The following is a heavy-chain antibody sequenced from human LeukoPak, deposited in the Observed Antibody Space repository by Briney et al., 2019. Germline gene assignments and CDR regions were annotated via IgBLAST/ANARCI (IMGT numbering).Heavy chain of an antibody. CDR3: ARASRWFDP. V-gene: IGHV4-61*05. Sequence: SETLSLTCTVSGGSISSSSYYWGWIRRPPGKGLEWIGYIYYSGSTNYNPSLKSRVTISVDTSKNQFSLKLSSVTAADTAVYYCARASRWFDPWGQGTLVTVSS. CDR1: GGSISSSSYY. CDR2: IYYSGST. J-gene: IGHJ5*02.